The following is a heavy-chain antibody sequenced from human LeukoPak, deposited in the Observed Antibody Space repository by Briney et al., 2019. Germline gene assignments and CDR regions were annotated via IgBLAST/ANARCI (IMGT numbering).Heavy chain of an antibody. CDR2: ISAYNGNT. D-gene: IGHD2-2*01. CDR1: GYTFTSYG. V-gene: IGHV1-18*01. CDR3: ARVVVPAALYNWFDP. Sequence: ASVKVSCKASGYTFTSYGISWVRQAPGQGLEWMGWISAYNGNTNYAQKLQGRVTMTTDTSTSTAYMELRSLRSDDTAVHYCARVVVPAALYNWFDPWGQGTLVTVSS. J-gene: IGHJ5*02.